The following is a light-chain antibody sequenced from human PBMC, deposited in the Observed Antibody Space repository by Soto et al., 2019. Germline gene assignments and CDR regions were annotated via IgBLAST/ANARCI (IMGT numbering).Light chain of an antibody. CDR1: QSVGSH. J-gene: IGKJ3*01. V-gene: IGKV3-15*01. Sequence: IVMTHSPVTLSVSPWERATLSCRASQSVGSHLAWYQQRPGQAPRLLISGASYRATGIPARFSGSGSGTDFTLTISSLQSEDFAVYYCQQYDSWPPLNFGPGTKVDIK. CDR3: QQYDSWPPLN. CDR2: GAS.